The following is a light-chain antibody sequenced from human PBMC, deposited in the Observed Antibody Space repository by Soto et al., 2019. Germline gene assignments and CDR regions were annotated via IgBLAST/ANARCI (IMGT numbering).Light chain of an antibody. CDR3: QHYNSYSEA. Sequence: ARQSISTYLAWYQQKSGKAPKLLIYDASSLESGVPSRFSGSGSGTEFTLTISSLQPDDFATYYCQHYNSYSEAFGQGTKVDIK. V-gene: IGKV1-5*01. CDR2: DAS. J-gene: IGKJ1*01. CDR1: QSISTY.